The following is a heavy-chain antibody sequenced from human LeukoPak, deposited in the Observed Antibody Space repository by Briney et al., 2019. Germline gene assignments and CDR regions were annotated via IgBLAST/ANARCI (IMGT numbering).Heavy chain of an antibody. D-gene: IGHD3-22*01. J-gene: IGHJ4*02. CDR3: ARDGYYYDSSGKVY. Sequence: PGGSLRLSCAASGFTFSSYGMHWVRQAPGKGLEWVAVIWYDGSNKYYAGSVKGRFTISRDNSKNTLYLQMNSLRAEDTAVYYCARDGYYYDSSGKVYWGQGTLVTVSS. CDR1: GFTFSSYG. V-gene: IGHV3-33*01. CDR2: IWYDGSNK.